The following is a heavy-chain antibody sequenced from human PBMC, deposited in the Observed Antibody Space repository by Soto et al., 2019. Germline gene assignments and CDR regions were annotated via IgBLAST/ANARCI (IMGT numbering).Heavy chain of an antibody. Sequence: SGPTLVNPTETLTLTCTFSGFSFTTTRMGVGWTRQPPGKALEWLEIIYWDGESRYNPLLRRRLTLTEDTSKNQVVLTMTNMDPKGTATYYCAHRDSTGTTTYFDSWGQGIPVTVSS. CDR2: IYWDGES. D-gene: IGHD1-1*01. CDR3: AHRDSTGTTTYFDS. J-gene: IGHJ4*02. V-gene: IGHV2-5*02. CDR1: GFSFTTTRMG.